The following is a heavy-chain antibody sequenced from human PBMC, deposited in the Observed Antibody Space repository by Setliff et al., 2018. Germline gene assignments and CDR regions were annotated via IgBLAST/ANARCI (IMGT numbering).Heavy chain of an antibody. Sequence: SETLSLTCTVSGGSISSYYWSWIRQPPGKGLEWIGYIYYSGSTNYNPSLKSRVTMSVGTSKNQFSLKLSSVTAADTAVYYCARKGISALSGAFDMWGQGTMVTVSS. CDR3: ARKGISALSGAFDM. D-gene: IGHD1-26*01. CDR1: GGSISSYY. J-gene: IGHJ3*02. CDR2: IYYSGST. V-gene: IGHV4-59*12.